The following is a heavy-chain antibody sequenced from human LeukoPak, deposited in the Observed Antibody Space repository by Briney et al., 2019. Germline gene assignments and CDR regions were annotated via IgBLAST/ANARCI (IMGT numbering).Heavy chain of an antibody. CDR3: ARGLHDLWRGHMGY. CDR2: IGPTGTDR. Sequence: GGSLRLSCAASGFTFSSCGFNWVRQAPGKGLEWVSSIGPTGTDRYYADSVRGRFTISRDNAKNSMYLQMNSLRAEDTAVYYCARGLHDLWRGHMGYWGQGTLVTVSS. D-gene: IGHD3-3*01. V-gene: IGHV3-21*04. CDR1: GFTFSSCG. J-gene: IGHJ4*02.